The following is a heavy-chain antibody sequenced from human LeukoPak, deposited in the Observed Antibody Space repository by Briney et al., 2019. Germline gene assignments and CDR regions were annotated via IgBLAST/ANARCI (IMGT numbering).Heavy chain of an antibody. CDR1: GFPFSSYG. J-gene: IGHJ4*02. CDR3: AKVGEQQLADY. Sequence: PGGSLRLSCAASGFPFSSYGVHWVRQAPGKGLEWVAVISYDGSSKYYADSVKGRFTISRDNPKNTLYLQMNSLRGEGTAVYYCAKVGEQQLADYWGQGTLVTVSS. V-gene: IGHV3-30*18. CDR2: ISYDGSSK. D-gene: IGHD6-13*01.